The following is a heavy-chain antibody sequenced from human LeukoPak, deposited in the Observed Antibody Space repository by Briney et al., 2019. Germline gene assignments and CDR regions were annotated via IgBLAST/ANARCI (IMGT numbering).Heavy chain of an antibody. Sequence: GGSLRLSCSASGFTFSSYAMHWVRQAPGKGLEWVAVISYDGSHKYYADSVKGRFSISRDNSKNTLYLQMNSLRADDTAVYYCAKGARGDTVTSIVGLNWFDPWGQGTLVTVSS. CDR2: ISYDGSHK. J-gene: IGHJ5*02. CDR1: GFTFSSYA. D-gene: IGHD4-17*01. CDR3: AKGARGDTVTSIVGLNWFDP. V-gene: IGHV3-30*04.